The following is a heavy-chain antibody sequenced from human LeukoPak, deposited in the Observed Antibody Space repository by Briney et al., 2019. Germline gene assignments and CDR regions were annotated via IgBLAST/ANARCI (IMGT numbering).Heavy chain of an antibody. V-gene: IGHV3-23*01. Sequence: GGSLRLSCVGSRFTFTTYAMTWVRQAPGKGLEWVSSIRGSGGTTLYADSVKGRFTISRDNSKNTLFLQMNSLRAEDTAVYYCATDPNGDYFGAFDNWDQGTMVTVSS. CDR2: IRGSGGTT. D-gene: IGHD4-17*01. CDR1: RFTFTTYA. J-gene: IGHJ3*02. CDR3: ATDPNGDYFGAFDN.